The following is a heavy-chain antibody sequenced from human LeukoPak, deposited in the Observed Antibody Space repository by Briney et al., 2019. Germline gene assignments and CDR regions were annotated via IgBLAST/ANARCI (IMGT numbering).Heavy chain of an antibody. J-gene: IGHJ5*02. D-gene: IGHD6-13*01. Sequence: PSETLSLTCTVSGGSISSGGYSWSWIRQPPGKGMEFIAYIYYTGNTYFNPSLKSRVTISVDTSKNQFSLKLTSVTAADTAVYYCARVLAAAGNNWFDPWGQGTLVTVSS. CDR3: ARVLAAAGNNWFDP. V-gene: IGHV4-30-4*07. CDR1: GGSISSGGYS. CDR2: IYYTGNT.